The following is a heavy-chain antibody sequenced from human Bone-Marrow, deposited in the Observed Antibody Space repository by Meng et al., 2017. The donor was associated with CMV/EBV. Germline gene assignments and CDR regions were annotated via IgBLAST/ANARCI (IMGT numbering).Heavy chain of an antibody. CDR1: GFTFSNAW. CDR3: TTGLSVAPDYYGMDV. Sequence: GESLKISCAASGFTFSNAWMSWVRQAPGKGLEWVGRIKSKTDGGTTDYAAPVKGRFTISRDDSKNTLYLQINSLKTEDTAVYYCTTGLSVAPDYYGMDVWAKGPRSPSP. J-gene: IGHJ6*02. CDR2: IKSKTDGGTT. D-gene: IGHD2-15*01. V-gene: IGHV3-15*01.